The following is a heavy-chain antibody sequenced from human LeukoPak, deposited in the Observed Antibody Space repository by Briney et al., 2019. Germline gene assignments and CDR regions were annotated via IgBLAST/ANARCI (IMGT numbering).Heavy chain of an antibody. Sequence: HPGGSLRLSCAASGFTFSTYWMTWVRQAPGKGLEWVANIKEDGSREYYVDSVKGRFTISRDNAKNSLYLQMDSLTAEDTAVYYCARDSPGYGAYVPWGQGTLVSVSS. CDR2: IKEDGSRE. J-gene: IGHJ1*01. D-gene: IGHD5-12*01. V-gene: IGHV3-7*01. CDR1: GFTFSTYW. CDR3: ARDSPGYGAYVP.